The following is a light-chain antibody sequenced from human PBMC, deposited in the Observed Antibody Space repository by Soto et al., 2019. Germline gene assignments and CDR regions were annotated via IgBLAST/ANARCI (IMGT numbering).Light chain of an antibody. CDR2: AAS. V-gene: IGKV1-8*01. CDR3: QQYYSYPLT. Sequence: AIRMTQSPSSFSASTGDRVTITCRASQGISSYLAWYQQKPGKAPKLLIYAASTSQSGVPSSFSGSGSVTYVTLTVSCLQSEDFATYYCQQYYSYPLTFGQETKVEIK. CDR1: QGISSY. J-gene: IGKJ1*01.